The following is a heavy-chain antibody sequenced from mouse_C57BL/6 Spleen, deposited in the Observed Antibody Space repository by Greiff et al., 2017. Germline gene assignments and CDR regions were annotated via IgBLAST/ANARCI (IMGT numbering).Heavy chain of an antibody. Sequence: EVKLQESGGGLVQPGGSLKLSCAASGFTFSDYYMYWVRQTPEKRLEWVAYISNGGGSTYYPDTVKGRFTISRDNAKNTLYLQMSRLKSEDTAMYYCARHELGGYFDYWGQGTTLTVSS. V-gene: IGHV5-12*01. D-gene: IGHD4-1*01. CDR3: ARHELGGYFDY. CDR1: GFTFSDYY. CDR2: ISNGGGST. J-gene: IGHJ2*01.